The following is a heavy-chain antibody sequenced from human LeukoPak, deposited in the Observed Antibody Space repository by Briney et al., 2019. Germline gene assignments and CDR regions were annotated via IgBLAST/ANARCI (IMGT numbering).Heavy chain of an antibody. CDR2: ISSSYSTI. J-gene: IGHJ3*02. Sequence: AGGSLRLSCAASGFTFSSYEMNWVRQAPGKGLEWVSYISSSYSTIYYADSVEGRFTISRDNAKNSLYLQMNSLRAEDTAVYYCARDPRRVGAAGPGAFDIWGQGTIVTVSS. CDR3: ARDPRRVGAAGPGAFDI. CDR1: GFTFSSYE. D-gene: IGHD6-13*01. V-gene: IGHV3-48*03.